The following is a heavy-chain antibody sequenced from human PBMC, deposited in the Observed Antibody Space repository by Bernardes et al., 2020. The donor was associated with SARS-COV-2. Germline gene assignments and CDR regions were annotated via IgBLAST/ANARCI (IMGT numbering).Heavy chain of an antibody. D-gene: IGHD6-19*01. CDR3: AAVARA. CDR1: GFTVSSYW. J-gene: IGHJ4*02. CDR2: IKSDGSIT. V-gene: IGHV3-74*01. Sequence: GGSLRVSGATSGFTVSSYWMHWVRQAPGKGLVWVSRIKSDGSITDYADSVKGRFTISRDNAKNTLYLQMNSLRAEDTAVYYCAAVARAWGQGTLVTVTS.